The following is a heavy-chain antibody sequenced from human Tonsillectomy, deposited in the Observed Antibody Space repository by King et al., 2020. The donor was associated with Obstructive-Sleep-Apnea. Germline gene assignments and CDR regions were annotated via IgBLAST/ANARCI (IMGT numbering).Heavy chain of an antibody. CDR2: IYTSGST. CDR3: AREARGNYDFDY. D-gene: IGHD1-26*01. J-gene: IGHJ4*02. V-gene: IGHV4-4*07. CDR1: GGSISSYY. Sequence: VQLQESGPGLVKPSETLSLTCTVSGGSISSYYWSWIRQPAGKGLEWIGRIYTSGSTYYNPSLNSRVTMSVDTSKNRFSLRLSSVTAADTAVYFCAREARGNYDFDYWGQGTLVTVSS.